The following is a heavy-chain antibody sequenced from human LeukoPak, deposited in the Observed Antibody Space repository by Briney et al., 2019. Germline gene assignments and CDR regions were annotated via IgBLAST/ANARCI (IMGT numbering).Heavy chain of an antibody. D-gene: IGHD3-16*02. CDR2: VYYSGST. CDR3: ARGGTVGVFGAFDI. CDR1: GYSISSGYY. J-gene: IGHJ3*02. Sequence: SETLSLTCTVSGYSISSGYYWGWIRQPPGQGLEWIGYVYYSGSTNYNPSLKSRVTISVDTSKNQFSLKLSSVTAADTAMFYCARGGTVGVFGAFDIWSQGTMVTVSS. V-gene: IGHV4-61*01.